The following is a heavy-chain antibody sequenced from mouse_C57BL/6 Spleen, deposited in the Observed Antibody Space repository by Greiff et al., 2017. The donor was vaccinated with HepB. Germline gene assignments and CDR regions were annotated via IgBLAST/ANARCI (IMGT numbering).Heavy chain of an antibody. CDR2: IDPEDGDT. CDR1: GFNIKDYY. J-gene: IGHJ1*03. D-gene: IGHD2-4*01. Sequence: EVQLQQSGAELVRPGASVKLSCTASGFNIKDYYMHWVKQRPEQGLEWIGRIDPEDGDTEYAPKFQGKATMTADTSSNTAYLQLRSLTSEDTAVYYCTTPSDYDVNWYVDVWGTGTTVTVSS. V-gene: IGHV14-1*01. CDR3: TTPSDYDVNWYVDV.